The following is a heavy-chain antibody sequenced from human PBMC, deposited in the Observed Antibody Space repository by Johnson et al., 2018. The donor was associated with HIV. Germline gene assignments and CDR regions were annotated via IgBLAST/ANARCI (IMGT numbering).Heavy chain of an antibody. J-gene: IGHJ3*02. CDR3: ASWHGDYGNAFDI. D-gene: IGHD4-17*01. V-gene: IGHV3-33*01. CDR1: GFTFNNYG. Sequence: QVQLVESGGGVVQPGRSLRLSCAASGFTFNNYGMHWVRQAPGKGLEWVAVIWFDGSNKYYADSVKGRFTISRDNSKNTLYLQMNSLRAEDTAVYYCASWHGDYGNAFDIWGQGTMVTVSS. CDR2: IWFDGSNK.